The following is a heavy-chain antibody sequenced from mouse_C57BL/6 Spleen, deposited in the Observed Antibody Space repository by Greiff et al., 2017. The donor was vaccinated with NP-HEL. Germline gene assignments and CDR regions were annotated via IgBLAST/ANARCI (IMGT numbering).Heavy chain of an antibody. CDR3: ARRNDYAMDY. J-gene: IGHJ4*01. CDR2: INPGSGGT. Sequence: VQLQQSGAELVRPGTSVKVSCKASEYAFTNYLIEWVKQRPGQGLEWIGVINPGSGGTNYNEKFKGKATLTADKSSSTAYMQLSSLTSEDSAVYFCARRNDYAMDYWGQGTSVTVSS. V-gene: IGHV1-54*01. CDR1: EYAFTNYL.